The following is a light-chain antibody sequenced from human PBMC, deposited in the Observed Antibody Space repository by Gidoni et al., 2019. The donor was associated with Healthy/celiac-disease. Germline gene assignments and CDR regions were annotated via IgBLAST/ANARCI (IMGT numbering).Light chain of an antibody. Sequence: SYELTQPPSVSVSPGQTARITCSGDALPKQYAYWYQQKPGQAPVLVIYTDSERPSGLPERFSGSRSGTTVTLTISGVQAADEADYYCQSADSSGTYVVFGGGTTLTVL. J-gene: IGLJ2*01. CDR2: TDS. CDR3: QSADSSGTYVV. V-gene: IGLV3-25*03. CDR1: ALPKQY.